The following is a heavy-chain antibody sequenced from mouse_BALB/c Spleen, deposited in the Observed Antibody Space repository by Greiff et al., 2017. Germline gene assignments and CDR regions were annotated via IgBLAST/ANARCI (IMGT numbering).Heavy chain of an antibody. D-gene: IGHD2-4*01. V-gene: IGHV1-87*01. J-gene: IGHJ1*01. CDR2: IYPGDGDT. CDR1: GYTFTSYW. CDR3: ARFYYDYVWYFDV. Sequence: VQLQQSGAELARPGASVKLSCKASGYTFTSYWMQWVKQRPGQGLEWIGAIYPGDGDTRYTQKFKGKATLTADKSSSTAYMQLSSLASEDSAVYYCARFYYDYVWYFDVWGAGTTVTVSS.